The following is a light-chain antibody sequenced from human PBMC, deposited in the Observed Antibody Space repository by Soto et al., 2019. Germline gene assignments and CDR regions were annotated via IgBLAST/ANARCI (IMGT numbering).Light chain of an antibody. CDR1: QSVSNY. CDR3: KQRSNWTLT. Sequence: EIVCTPSPATVSLSPGRRATLSCRASQSVSNYVAWYQQNPGQATRPLIYDASNRATGVPARFSGSGSGTDFTLTLSRIETEDLAVYYCKQRSNWTLTLGGGTRVEIK. V-gene: IGKV3-11*01. CDR2: DAS. J-gene: IGKJ4*01.